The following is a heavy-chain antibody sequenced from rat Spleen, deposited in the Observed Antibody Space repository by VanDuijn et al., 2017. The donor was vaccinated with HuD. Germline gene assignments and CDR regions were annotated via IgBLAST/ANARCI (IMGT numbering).Heavy chain of an antibody. D-gene: IGHD1-11*01. CDR2: ISYDGIST. V-gene: IGHV5-7*01. J-gene: IGHJ2*01. CDR3: ARQGTDNIKSYFDY. CDR1: GFTFSDYN. Sequence: EVQLVESGGGLVQPGRSLKLSCAGSGFTFSDYNMAWVRQAPKKGLEWVATISYDGISTYYRDSVKGRFTISRDNAKSTLFLQMDSLRSEDTATYYCARQGTDNIKSYFDYWGQGVMVTVSS.